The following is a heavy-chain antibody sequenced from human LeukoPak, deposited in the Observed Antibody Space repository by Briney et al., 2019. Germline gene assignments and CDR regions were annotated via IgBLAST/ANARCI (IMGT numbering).Heavy chain of an antibody. CDR3: ARDHDSGGAAGH. J-gene: IGHJ4*02. CDR2: ISVDGRTK. Sequence: GGSLRLSCAVSGFTFSRYTMHWVRQAPGQGLEWVAVISVDGRTKYCADSVRGRFSISRDNSRNTLYLQMNSLRTGDTAVYFCARDHDSGGAAGHWGQGTLVTVSS. V-gene: IGHV3-30*04. D-gene: IGHD1-26*01. CDR1: GFTFSRYT.